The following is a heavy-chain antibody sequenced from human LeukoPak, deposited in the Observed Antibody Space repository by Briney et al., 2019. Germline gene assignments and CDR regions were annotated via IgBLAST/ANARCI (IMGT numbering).Heavy chain of an antibody. CDR3: ARDSYYYYDSSGYGAFDI. J-gene: IGHJ3*02. CDR1: GFTFSNYN. Sequence: GGSLRLSCAASGFTFSNYNMNWVRQAPGKGLEWVSSISSSGRYIYYADSVKGRFTISRDNAKNSLYLQMNSLRAEDTAVYYCARDSYYYYDSSGYGAFDIWGQGTLVTVSS. V-gene: IGHV3-21*01. CDR2: ISSSGRYI. D-gene: IGHD3-22*01.